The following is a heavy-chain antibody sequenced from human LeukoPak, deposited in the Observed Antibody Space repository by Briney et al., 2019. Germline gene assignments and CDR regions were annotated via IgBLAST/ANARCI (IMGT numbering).Heavy chain of an antibody. CDR2: ISAYNGNT. V-gene: IGHV1-18*01. CDR3: ARVSGEYCSGGSCYRSYYYYGMDV. Sequence: GASVKVSCKASGYTFTIYGISWVRQAPGQGLEWMGWISAYNGNTNYAQKLQGRVTMTTDTSTSTAYMELRSLRSDDTAVYYCARVSGEYCSGGSCYRSYYYYGMDVWGQGTTVTVSS. CDR1: GYTFTIYG. J-gene: IGHJ6*02. D-gene: IGHD2-15*01.